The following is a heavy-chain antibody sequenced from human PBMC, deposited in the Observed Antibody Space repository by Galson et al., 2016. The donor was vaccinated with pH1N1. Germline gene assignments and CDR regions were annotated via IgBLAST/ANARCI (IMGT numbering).Heavy chain of an antibody. V-gene: IGHV3-9*01. Sequence: SLRLSCAASGFAFDDFAMHWVRHVPGKGLEWVSGIRWNSNSIGYADSVKGRFTISRDSAKKSLFLQMNSLRVEDTALYYCAKGAGRYYFGSGSFNYWGQGTQVTVSS. CDR2: IRWNSNSI. CDR3: AKGAGRYYFGSGSFNY. J-gene: IGHJ4*02. D-gene: IGHD3-10*01. CDR1: GFAFDDFA.